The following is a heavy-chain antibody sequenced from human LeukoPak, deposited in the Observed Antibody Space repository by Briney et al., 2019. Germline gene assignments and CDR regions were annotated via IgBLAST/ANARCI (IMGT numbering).Heavy chain of an antibody. CDR2: ISWNSGSI. J-gene: IGHJ4*02. V-gene: IGHV3-9*01. CDR3: AKDGYYYGSGSYYDY. D-gene: IGHD3-10*01. CDR1: GFSFDDYA. Sequence: GRSLRLSCAASGFSFDDYAMHWVRQAPGKGLEWVSGISWNSGSIGYADSVKGRFTISRDNAKNSLYLQMNSLRAEDTALYYCAKDGYYYGSGSYYDYWGQGTLVTVSS.